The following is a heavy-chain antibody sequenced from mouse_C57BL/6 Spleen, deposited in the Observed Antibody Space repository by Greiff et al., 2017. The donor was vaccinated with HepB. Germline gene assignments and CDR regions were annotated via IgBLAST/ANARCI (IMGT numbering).Heavy chain of an antibody. J-gene: IGHJ3*01. CDR3: ARRGSGLFAY. Sequence: EVQRVESGPELVKPGASVKIPCKASGYTFTDYNMDWVKQSHGKSLEWIGDINPNNGGTIYNQKFKGKATLTVDKSSSTAYMELRSLTSEDTAVYYRARRGSGLFAYWGQGTLVTVSA. CDR2: INPNNGGT. CDR1: GYTFTDYN. V-gene: IGHV1-18*01.